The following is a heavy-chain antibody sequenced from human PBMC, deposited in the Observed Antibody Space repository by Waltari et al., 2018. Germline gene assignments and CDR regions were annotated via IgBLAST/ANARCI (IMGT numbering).Heavy chain of an antibody. J-gene: IGHJ6*02. CDR1: GFTFSSYS. V-gene: IGHV3-21*01. CDR3: ARDLRRGSSSSWYYYYYGMDV. CDR2: IISSSSYI. Sequence: EVQLVESGGGLVKPGGSLRLSCAASGFTFSSYSMNWVRQAPGKGLEWVSSIISSSSYIDYAESVKGGITISRDNAKNSLYLQMNSLRAEDTAVYYCARDLRRGSSSSWYYYYYGMDVWGQGTTVTVSS. D-gene: IGHD6-6*01.